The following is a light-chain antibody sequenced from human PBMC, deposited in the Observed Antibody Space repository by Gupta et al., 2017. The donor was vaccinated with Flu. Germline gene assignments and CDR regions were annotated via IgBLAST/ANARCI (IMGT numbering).Light chain of an antibody. Sequence: QSVLTQPPSASGTPGQRVTIPCSGSSSNIGSNTVNWYQQLPGTAPKLLIYSNNQRPSGVPDRVSDSKSGTSASLAISGLQSEDEADYYCAAWDDSLSAYVFGTGTKVTVL. CDR2: SNN. V-gene: IGLV1-44*01. CDR3: AAWDDSLSAYV. J-gene: IGLJ1*01. CDR1: SSNIGSNT.